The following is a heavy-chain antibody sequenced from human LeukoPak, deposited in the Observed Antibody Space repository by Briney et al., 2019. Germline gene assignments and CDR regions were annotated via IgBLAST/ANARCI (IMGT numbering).Heavy chain of an antibody. V-gene: IGHV3-11*01. J-gene: IGHJ4*02. CDR2: ISSSGSTI. CDR1: RFTFSDYY. D-gene: IGHD1-1*01. CDR3: ARDMTQTKKFDY. Sequence: GGSLRLSCAASRFTFSDYYMSWIRQAPGKGLEWVSYISSSGSTIYYADSVKGRFTISRDNAKNSLYLQMNSLRAEDTAVYYCARDMTQTKKFDYWGQGTLVTVSS.